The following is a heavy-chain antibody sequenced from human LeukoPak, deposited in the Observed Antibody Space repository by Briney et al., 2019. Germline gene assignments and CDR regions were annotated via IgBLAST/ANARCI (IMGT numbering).Heavy chain of an antibody. V-gene: IGHV3-23*01. CDR3: AKDANYLDSSGYFIPFDY. CDR2: ISGDGLQT. CDR1: GFTFSRFA. Sequence: GGSLRLSCSASGFTFSRFAMAWVRHLPGKGLEWVSTISGDGLQTFCADSVKGRFSVSRDNSVNIVYLQMDSLRADDSALYSCAKDANYLDSSGYFIPFDYWGPGTLVTVAS. D-gene: IGHD3-22*01. J-gene: IGHJ4*02.